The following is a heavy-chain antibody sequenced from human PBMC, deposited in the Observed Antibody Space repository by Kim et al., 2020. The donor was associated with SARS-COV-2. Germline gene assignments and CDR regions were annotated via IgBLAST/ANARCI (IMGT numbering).Heavy chain of an antibody. Sequence: SETLSLTCTVSGGSISSSSYYWGWIRQPPGKGLEWIGSIYYSGSTYYNPYLKSRVTISVDTSKNQFSLKLSSVTAADTAVYYCARLGYSSSVANYWGQGTLVTVSS. CDR3: ARLGYSSSVANY. CDR2: IYYSGST. J-gene: IGHJ4*02. V-gene: IGHV4-39*01. CDR1: GGSISSSSYY. D-gene: IGHD6-13*01.